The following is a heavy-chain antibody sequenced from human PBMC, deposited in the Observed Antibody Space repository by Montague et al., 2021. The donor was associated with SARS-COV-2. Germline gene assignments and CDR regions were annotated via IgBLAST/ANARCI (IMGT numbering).Heavy chain of an antibody. CDR2: ISHEGRYK. CDR3: ARDLESTGYFDPYYYHGMDV. Sequence: YRRLSCAASGFTFSNFAMQWIRQAPGKGLEWVADISHEGRYKYYADSVKGRFTISRDNSKNTLYLDMNSLRAEDTALYYCARDLESTGYFDPYYYHGMDVWGQGTTVTVSS. D-gene: IGHD3-9*01. V-gene: IGHV3-30*04. CDR1: GFTFSNFA. J-gene: IGHJ6*02.